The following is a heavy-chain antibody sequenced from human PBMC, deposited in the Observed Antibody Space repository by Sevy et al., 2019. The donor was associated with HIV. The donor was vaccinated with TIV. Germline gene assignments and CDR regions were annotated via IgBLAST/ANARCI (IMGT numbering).Heavy chain of an antibody. CDR1: GFTFSSYE. D-gene: IGHD3-10*01. V-gene: IGHV3-48*03. CDR2: ISSSGSTI. Sequence: GGSVRLSCAASGFTFSSYEMNWVRQAPGKGLEWVSYISSSGSTIYYADSVKGRFTISRDNAKNSLYLQMNSLRAEDTAVYYCARDPALLWFGEAPYYYYYGMDVWGQGTTVTVSS. CDR3: ARDPALLWFGEAPYYYYYGMDV. J-gene: IGHJ6*02.